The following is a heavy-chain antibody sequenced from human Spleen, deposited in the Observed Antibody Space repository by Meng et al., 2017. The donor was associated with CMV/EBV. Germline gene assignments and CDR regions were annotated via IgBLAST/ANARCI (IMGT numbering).Heavy chain of an antibody. J-gene: IGHJ6*02. CDR2: INWDGGST. CDR3: ARAGSSDYYYAMDV. CDR1: GFTFDDYG. D-gene: IGHD2-15*01. V-gene: IGHV3-20*01. Sequence: GGSLRLPCAASGFTFDDYGMSWVRQAPGKGLEWVSGINWDGGSTGYADSVKGRFTISRDNAQNSLYLQMTSLRAEDTALYHCARAGSSDYYYAMDVWGQGTTVTVSS.